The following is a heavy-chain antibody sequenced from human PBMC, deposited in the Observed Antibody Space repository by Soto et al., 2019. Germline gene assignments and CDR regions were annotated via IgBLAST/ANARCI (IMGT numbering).Heavy chain of an antibody. J-gene: IGHJ2*01. CDR1: GGSISSGGYY. Sequence: QVQLQESGPGLVKPSQTLSLTCTVSGGSISSGGYYWSWIRQHPGKGLEWIGYIYYSGSTYYNPSLKSRVTISVDTSKNQFSLKLSSVTAADTAVYYCARDLATVTTYPRQDWYFDLWGRGTLVTVSS. CDR2: IYYSGST. V-gene: IGHV4-31*03. D-gene: IGHD4-17*01. CDR3: ARDLATVTTYPRQDWYFDL.